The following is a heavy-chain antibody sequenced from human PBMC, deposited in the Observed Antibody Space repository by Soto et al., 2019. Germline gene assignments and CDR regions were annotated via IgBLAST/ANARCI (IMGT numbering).Heavy chain of an antibody. Sequence: SETLSLTCTVSGGSISSYYWSWIRQPPGKGLEWIGYIYYSGSTNYNPSLKSRVTISVDTSKNQFSLKLSSVTAADTAVYYCARGRVAAAGYWGQGTLVTVSS. J-gene: IGHJ4*02. V-gene: IGHV4-59*01. CDR1: GGSISSYY. CDR2: IYYSGST. D-gene: IGHD6-13*01. CDR3: ARGRVAAAGY.